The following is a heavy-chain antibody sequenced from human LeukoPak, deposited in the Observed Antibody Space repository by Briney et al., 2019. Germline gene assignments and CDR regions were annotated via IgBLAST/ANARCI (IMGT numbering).Heavy chain of an antibody. Sequence: GGSLRLSCDGSGFSFSDFAVSWVRQAPGKGLEWVSTTSGSGYITKYAESVKGRFTISRDNSKNTLFLRLSSLRAEDTAVYYCAKDRGYCSSASCYGFDYWGQGTLVTVSS. D-gene: IGHD2-2*01. CDR1: GFSFSDFA. J-gene: IGHJ4*02. CDR3: AKDRGYCSSASCYGFDY. V-gene: IGHV3-23*01. CDR2: TSGSGYIT.